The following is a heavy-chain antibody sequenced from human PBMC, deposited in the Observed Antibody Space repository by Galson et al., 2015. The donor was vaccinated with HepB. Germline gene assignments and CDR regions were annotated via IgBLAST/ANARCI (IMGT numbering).Heavy chain of an antibody. J-gene: IGHJ4*02. V-gene: IGHV3-30*18. CDR3: AKDISITSGWYDGLDH. Sequence: SLRLSCAVSGLTFSDYDMHWVRQAPGKGLEWVALISSNGGAQYYGDSVKGRFTVSRDNFDNTLYLQMSGLRPEDTAVYYCAKDISITSGWYDGLDHWGQGTLVIVSS. CDR2: ISSNGGAQ. CDR1: GLTFSDYD. D-gene: IGHD6-19*01.